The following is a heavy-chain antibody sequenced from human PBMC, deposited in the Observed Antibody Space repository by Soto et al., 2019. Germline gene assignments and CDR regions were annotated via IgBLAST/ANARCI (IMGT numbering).Heavy chain of an antibody. CDR3: AKGPSPGIAVAGI. J-gene: IGHJ4*02. Sequence: GGPLRLSCAASGFTFSSYAMSWVRQAPGKGLEWVSAISGSGGSTYYADSVKGRFTISRDNSKNTLYLQMNSLRAEDTAVYYCAKGPSPGIAVAGIWGQGTLVTVSS. V-gene: IGHV3-23*01. D-gene: IGHD6-19*01. CDR1: GFTFSSYA. CDR2: ISGSGGST.